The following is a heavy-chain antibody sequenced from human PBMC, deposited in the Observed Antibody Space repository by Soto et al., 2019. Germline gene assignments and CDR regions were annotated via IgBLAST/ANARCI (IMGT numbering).Heavy chain of an antibody. J-gene: IGHJ6*02. CDR1: GFTFSSYW. CDR3: AKDRPGYSYGYDVGYYGMDV. D-gene: IGHD5-18*01. CDR2: IKQDGSNL. Sequence: PGGSLRLSCAASGFTFSSYWMSWVRQAPEKGLEWVANIKQDGSNLYYVDSVKGRFTISRDNSKNTLYLHMNSLRAEDTAVYYCAKDRPGYSYGYDVGYYGMDVWGQGTTVTVSS. V-gene: IGHV3-7*01.